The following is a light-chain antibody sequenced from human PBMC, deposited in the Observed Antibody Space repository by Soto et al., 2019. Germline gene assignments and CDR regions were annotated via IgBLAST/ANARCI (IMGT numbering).Light chain of an antibody. Sequence: DIQMTQSPSSLSASVGDRVTITCQASQDIANYLNWYKQKAGRAPKLLIYDASNLETGVPSRFSGSGSGTDFTLTISSLQPEDIATYYCQQYDNLPLTFGGGTKVEIK. V-gene: IGKV1-33*01. J-gene: IGKJ4*01. CDR1: QDIANY. CDR2: DAS. CDR3: QQYDNLPLT.